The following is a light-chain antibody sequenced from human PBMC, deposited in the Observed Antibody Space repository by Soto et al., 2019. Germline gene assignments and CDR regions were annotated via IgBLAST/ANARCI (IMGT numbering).Light chain of an antibody. CDR1: ESIGRH. V-gene: IGKV1-39*01. CDR2: AAS. CDR3: QQSYSTLSIT. J-gene: IGKJ5*01. Sequence: IQMTQSPSSLSASVGDRVTITCRASESIGRHLNWYQQKPGKAPNLLIYAASSLQNGVPSRFRGGGSGTDFTLTISNLQPEDFATYFCQQSYSTLSITFGQGTRLEIK.